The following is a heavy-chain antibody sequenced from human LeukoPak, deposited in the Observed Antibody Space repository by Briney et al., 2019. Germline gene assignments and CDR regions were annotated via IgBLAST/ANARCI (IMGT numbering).Heavy chain of an antibody. V-gene: IGHV3-7*01. Sequence: PGGSLRLSCAASGFTFSTYWMNWVRQAPGKGLEWVANIKQDGSEKYYVDSVKGRFTISRDNAKNSLYLQMNSLRAEDTAVYYCARALSGYSYAYYFDYWGQGTLVTVSS. CDR3: ARALSGYSYAYYFDY. J-gene: IGHJ4*02. CDR1: GFTFSTYW. CDR2: IKQDGSEK. D-gene: IGHD5-18*01.